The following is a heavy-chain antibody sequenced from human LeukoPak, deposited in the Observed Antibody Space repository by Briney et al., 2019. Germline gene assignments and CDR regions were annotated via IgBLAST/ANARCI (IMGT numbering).Heavy chain of an antibody. CDR3: AKGSGSYYTNYYFDY. CDR2: IIPILGIA. V-gene: IGHV1-69*04. CDR1: GYTFTSYG. Sequence: SVRVSCKASGYTFTSYGISWVRQAPGQGLEWMGRIIPILGIANYAQKFQGRVTITADKSTSTAYMELSSLRSEDTAVYYCAKGSGSYYTNYYFDYWGQGTLVTVSS. J-gene: IGHJ4*02. D-gene: IGHD3-10*01.